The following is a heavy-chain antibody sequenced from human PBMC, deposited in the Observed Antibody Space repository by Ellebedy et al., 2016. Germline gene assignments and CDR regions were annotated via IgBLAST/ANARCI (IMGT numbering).Heavy chain of an antibody. Sequence: GESLKISCRASGFTFSSYVMSWVRQAPGKGLKWVSGLSRSGDTTYYADSVKGRFTISRDNPKNTLYLQMNSLRVEDTAVYYCARGFMSGDYARPGWDVWGQGTTVTVSS. CDR2: LSRSGDTT. J-gene: IGHJ6*02. CDR3: ARGFMSGDYARPGWDV. CDR1: GFTFSSYV. D-gene: IGHD4-17*01. V-gene: IGHV3-23*01.